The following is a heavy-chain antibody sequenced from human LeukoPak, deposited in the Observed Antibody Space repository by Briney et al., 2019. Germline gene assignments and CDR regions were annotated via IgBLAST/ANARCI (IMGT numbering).Heavy chain of an antibody. D-gene: IGHD3-22*01. CDR3: ARVTTGGYYNY. CDR1: GGSISSGSYY. CDR2: IYTSGST. V-gene: IGHV4-61*02. J-gene: IGHJ4*02. Sequence: TLSLTCTVSGGSISSGSYYWSWIRPPAGKGLEWIGRIYTSGSTNYNPSLKSRVTISLDTSENHFSLKLSSVTAADTAVYYCARVTTGGYYNYWGQGTLVTVSS.